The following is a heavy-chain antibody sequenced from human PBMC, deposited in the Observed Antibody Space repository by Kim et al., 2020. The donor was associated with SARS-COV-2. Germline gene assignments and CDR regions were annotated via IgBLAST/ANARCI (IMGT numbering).Heavy chain of an antibody. D-gene: IGHD6-13*01. CDR3: ARVGSAAGIGY. Sequence: SETLSLTCAVYGGSFSGYYWSWIRQPPGKGLEWIGEINHSGSTNYNPSLKSRVTISVDTSKNQFSLKLSSVTAADTAVYYCARVGSAAGIGYWGQGTLVTVSS. CDR1: GGSFSGYY. CDR2: INHSGST. J-gene: IGHJ4*02. V-gene: IGHV4-34*01.